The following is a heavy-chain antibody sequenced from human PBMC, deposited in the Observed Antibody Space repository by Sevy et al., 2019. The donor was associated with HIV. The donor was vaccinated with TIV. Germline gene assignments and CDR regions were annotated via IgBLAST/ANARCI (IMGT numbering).Heavy chain of an antibody. D-gene: IGHD3-22*01. CDR1: GFIFSNYE. CDR2: ISPSGHAI. J-gene: IGHJ3*01. Sequence: GGSLRLSCKASGFIFSNYEMNWVRQAPGKGLEWVSYISPSGHAIYYADSVKGRFTVSRDNAKNSLYLQMNSLRGDDTALYYCARDIDSSGYSYAFDLWGHGTMVTVSS. V-gene: IGHV3-48*03. CDR3: ARDIDSSGYSYAFDL.